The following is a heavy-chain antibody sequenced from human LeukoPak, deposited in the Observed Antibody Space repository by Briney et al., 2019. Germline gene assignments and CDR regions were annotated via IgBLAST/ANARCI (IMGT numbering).Heavy chain of an antibody. V-gene: IGHV4-59*01. J-gene: IGHJ4*02. Sequence: PSETLSLTCIVSGGSISSYYWSRIRQPPGKGLEWIGYIYYSGSTNYNPSLKSRVTISVDTSKNQFSLKLSSVTAADTAVYYCARDPTRTLYFDYWGQGALVTVSS. D-gene: IGHD5-12*01. CDR2: IYYSGST. CDR3: ARDPTRTLYFDY. CDR1: GGSISSYY.